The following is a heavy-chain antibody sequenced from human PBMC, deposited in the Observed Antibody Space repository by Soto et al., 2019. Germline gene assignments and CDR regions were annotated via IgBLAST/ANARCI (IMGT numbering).Heavy chain of an antibody. CDR3: AKDVGYCTNGVCLYNWFDP. CDR2: ISGSGGST. V-gene: IGHV3-23*01. J-gene: IGHJ5*02. D-gene: IGHD2-8*01. Sequence: GGSLRLSCAASGFTFSSYAMSWVRQAPGKGLEWVSAISGSGGSTYYGDSVQGRFTISRDNSKNTIYLQMNSLRAEDTAVYYCAKDVGYCTNGVCLYNWFDPWGQGTLVTVSS. CDR1: GFTFSSYA.